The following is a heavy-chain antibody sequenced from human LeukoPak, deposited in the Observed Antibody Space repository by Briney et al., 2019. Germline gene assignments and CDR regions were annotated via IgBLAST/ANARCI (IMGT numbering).Heavy chain of an antibody. D-gene: IGHD4-17*01. CDR2: IYYTGST. Sequence: SETLSLTCTVSGGSISSGGYYWSWIRQPPGKGLEWIGYIYYTGSTNYNPSLKSRVTISVDTSKNQFSLKVTSVTAADTAVYYCVRSKSGTYGWFDPWGQGTLVTVSS. V-gene: IGHV4-61*08. J-gene: IGHJ5*02. CDR3: VRSKSGTYGWFDP. CDR1: GGSISSGGYY.